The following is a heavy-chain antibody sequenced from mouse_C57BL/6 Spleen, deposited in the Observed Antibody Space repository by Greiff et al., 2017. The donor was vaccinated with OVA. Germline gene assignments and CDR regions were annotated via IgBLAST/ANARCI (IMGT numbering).Heavy chain of an antibody. Sequence: EVKVVESGGGLVKPGGSLKLSCAASGFTFSDYGMHWVRQAPEKGLEWVAYISSGSSTIYYADTVKGRFTISRDNAKNTLFLQMTSLRSEYTAMYYCARTSFYAMDYWGQGTSVTVSS. D-gene: IGHD1-2*01. CDR2: ISSGSSTI. V-gene: IGHV5-17*01. J-gene: IGHJ4*01. CDR3: ARTSFYAMDY. CDR1: GFTFSDYG.